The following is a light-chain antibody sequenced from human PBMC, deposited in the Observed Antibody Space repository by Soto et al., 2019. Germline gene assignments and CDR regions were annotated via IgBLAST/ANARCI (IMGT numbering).Light chain of an antibody. CDR2: NSY. Sequence: QSVLTQPPSASGTPGQRVTIACSGSRSNIGSNTVNWYQHLPGTAPRLLIYNSYERPSGVPDRFSGSKSDTSASLAISGLQSEDEADYYCATWGDSLNGYVFGTGTQLTV. CDR1: RSNIGSNT. J-gene: IGLJ1*01. CDR3: ATWGDSLNGYV. V-gene: IGLV1-44*01.